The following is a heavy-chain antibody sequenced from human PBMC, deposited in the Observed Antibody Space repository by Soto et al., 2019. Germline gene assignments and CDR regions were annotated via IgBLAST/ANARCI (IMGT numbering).Heavy chain of an antibody. CDR2: IYYSGST. CDR1: GGSIISSSYY. V-gene: IGHV4-39*01. Sequence: SETLSLTCTVSGGSIISSSYYCFGIRQPPWKGLEWIGSIYYSGSTYYNPSLKSRVTISVDTSKNQFSLKLSSVTAADTAVYYCARHQAIAAAFTYWGQGTLVTVSS. J-gene: IGHJ4*02. CDR3: ARHQAIAAAFTY. D-gene: IGHD6-13*01.